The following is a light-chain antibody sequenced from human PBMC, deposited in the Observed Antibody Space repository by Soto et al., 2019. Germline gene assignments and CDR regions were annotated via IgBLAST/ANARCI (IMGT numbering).Light chain of an antibody. Sequence: EIVLTQSPATLSLSPGERATLSCRASQSVSKCLAWYQQKPGQAPRLLIYDVSSRAPGIPARFSGSGSGTDFTLTISSLEPEDFAVDYCQQCNNWPPITFGQGTRLAI. V-gene: IGKV3-11*01. CDR1: QSVSKC. CDR3: QQCNNWPPIT. J-gene: IGKJ5*01. CDR2: DVS.